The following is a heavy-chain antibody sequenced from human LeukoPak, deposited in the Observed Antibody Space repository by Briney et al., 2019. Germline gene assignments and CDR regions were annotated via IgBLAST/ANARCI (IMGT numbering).Heavy chain of an antibody. CDR3: ARHFDHPAAYFDS. Sequence: SQTLSLNRTVTGGSISSGGYYWSWIRQPPGKGLEWIASIYSGGMTFYNPSLKSRLTISADTSRNHFSLRLTSVTAADTALYFCARHFDHPAAYFDSWGQGSLVSVSS. D-gene: IGHD1-14*01. J-gene: IGHJ4*02. V-gene: IGHV4-30-2*03. CDR2: IYSGGMT. CDR1: GGSISSGGYY.